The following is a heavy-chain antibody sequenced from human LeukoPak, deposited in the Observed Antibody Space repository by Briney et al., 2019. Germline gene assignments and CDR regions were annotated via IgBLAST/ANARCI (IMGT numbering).Heavy chain of an antibody. D-gene: IGHD6-13*01. V-gene: IGHV4-59*08. CDR2: IYYSGST. Sequence: HPSETLSLTCTVSGGSISSYYWSWIRQPPGKGLEWIGYIYYSGSTNYNPSLKSRVTISVDTSKNQFSLKLSSVTAADTAVYYCAGRATFIAAAGRLRGDWFDPWGQGTLVTVSS. CDR3: AGRATFIAAAGRLRGDWFDP. CDR1: GGSISSYY. J-gene: IGHJ5*02.